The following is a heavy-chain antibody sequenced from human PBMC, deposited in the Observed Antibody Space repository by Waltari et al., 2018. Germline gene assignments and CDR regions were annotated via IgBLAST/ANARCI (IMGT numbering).Heavy chain of an antibody. CDR2: IGSSGSTI. CDR3: ARDGGAYCNGGNCSPFEQ. V-gene: IGHV3-48*03. CDR1: GFTLSDYE. Sequence: EVQLVESGGTLAQPGGSLRLSCVASGFTLSDYEMNWVRQVPGKGMEWVSYIGSSGSTIYYADSVRGRFTISRDNAKNSLYLEMSSLRAEDTALYYCARDGGAYCNGGNCSPFEQWGQGTLVTVSS. J-gene: IGHJ4*02. D-gene: IGHD2-15*01.